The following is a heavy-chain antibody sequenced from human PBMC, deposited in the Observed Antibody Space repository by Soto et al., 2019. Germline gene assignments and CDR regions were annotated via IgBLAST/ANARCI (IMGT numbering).Heavy chain of an antibody. CDR3: ARHNTRGYSYGYGSYSYYFDY. D-gene: IGHD5-18*01. Sequence: EVQLVQSGAEVKKPGESLKISCKGSGYSFTSYWIGWVRQMPGKGLEWMGIIYPGDSDTRYSPSFQGQVTISADKSISTAYLQWSSLKASDTAMYYCARHNTRGYSYGYGSYSYYFDYWGQGTLVTVSS. CDR2: IYPGDSDT. V-gene: IGHV5-51*01. J-gene: IGHJ4*02. CDR1: GYSFTSYW.